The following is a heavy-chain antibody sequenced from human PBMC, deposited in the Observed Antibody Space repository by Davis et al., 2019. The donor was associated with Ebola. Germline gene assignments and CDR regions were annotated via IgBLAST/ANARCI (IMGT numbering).Heavy chain of an antibody. Sequence: GESLKISCAASGFTFSSYAMSWVRQAPGKGLEWVSAISGSGGSTYYADSVKGRFTISRDNSKNTLYLQMNSLRAEDTAVYYCAKDRGTVTYNWFLPWGQGTLVTVSS. CDR2: ISGSGGST. CDR1: GFTFSSYA. CDR3: AKDRGTVTYNWFLP. D-gene: IGHD4-17*01. J-gene: IGHJ5*02. V-gene: IGHV3-23*01.